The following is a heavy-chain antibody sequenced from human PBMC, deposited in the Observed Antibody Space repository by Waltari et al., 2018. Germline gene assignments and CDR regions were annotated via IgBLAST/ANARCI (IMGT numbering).Heavy chain of an antibody. Sequence: EVQLLESGGGLVQHGGSLRLSCAASGFTFSSYAMSWVRQAPGKGLGWVSAISGSGGSTYYADSVKGRFTISRDNSKNTLYLQMNSLRAEDTAVYYCAKNRLGYSSSSSWFDPWGQGTLVTVSS. CDR2: ISGSGGST. D-gene: IGHD6-6*01. CDR3: AKNRLGYSSSSSWFDP. J-gene: IGHJ5*02. CDR1: GFTFSSYA. V-gene: IGHV3-23*01.